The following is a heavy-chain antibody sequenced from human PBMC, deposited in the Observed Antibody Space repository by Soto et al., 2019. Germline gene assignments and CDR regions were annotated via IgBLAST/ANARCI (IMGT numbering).Heavy chain of an antibody. Sequence: ASVKVSCKASGYTFTSYAMHWVRQAPGQRLEWMGWSNAGNGNTKYSQKFQGRVTITRDTSASTAYMELSSLRSEDTAVYYCARGADSSGYYYTYYYYGMDVWGQGTTVTVSS. CDR3: ARGADSSGYYYTYYYYGMDV. CDR1: GYTFTSYA. D-gene: IGHD3-22*01. CDR2: SNAGNGNT. V-gene: IGHV1-3*01. J-gene: IGHJ6*02.